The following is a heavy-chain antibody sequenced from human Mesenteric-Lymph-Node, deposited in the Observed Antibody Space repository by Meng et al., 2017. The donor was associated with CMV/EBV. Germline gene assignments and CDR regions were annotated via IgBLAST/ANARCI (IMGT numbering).Heavy chain of an antibody. CDR3: ARDGGLEQWDY. CDR1: GYTFATYV. J-gene: IGHJ4*02. D-gene: IGHD1/OR15-1a*01. V-gene: IGHV1-18*01. CDR2: ISGYNGNT. Sequence: CKASGYTFATYVINWVRQAPGQGHEWMGWISGYNGNTHYAEKFQGRVTMTIDTSMSTAYMELTSLRFDDTAVYYCARDGGLEQWDYWGQGTLVTVSS.